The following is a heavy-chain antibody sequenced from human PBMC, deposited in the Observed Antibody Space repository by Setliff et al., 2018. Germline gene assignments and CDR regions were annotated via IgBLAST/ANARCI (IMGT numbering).Heavy chain of an antibody. Sequence: GGSLRLSCAASGFTFSEAWMSWVRQAPGKGLEWVGRIKSKTDGGTIDYAAPVKGRLTISRDDSKNTLYLQVNSLRSEDTAVYYCTTDSMFYFDSSGYHVLDYWGQGTLVTVSS. V-gene: IGHV3-15*01. CDR2: IKSKTDGGTI. J-gene: IGHJ4*02. CDR1: GFTFSEAW. D-gene: IGHD3-22*01. CDR3: TTDSMFYFDSSGYHVLDY.